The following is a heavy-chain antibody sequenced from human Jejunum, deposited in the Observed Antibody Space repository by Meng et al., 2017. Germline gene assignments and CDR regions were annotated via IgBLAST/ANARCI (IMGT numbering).Heavy chain of an antibody. CDR1: GFVFSDSG. CDR2: VWYDGTKK. V-gene: IGHV3-33*01. D-gene: IGHD4-11*01. J-gene: IGHJ4*02. CDR3: ARGTHYSDYVLDH. Sequence: GESLKISCAASGFVFSDSGMHWVRQPPGKGLEWVAMVWYDGTKKYYTESLKGRFTISRDNSKNTVSLEMNSLRAEDTAIYYCARGTHYSDYVLDHWGQGTLVTVSS.